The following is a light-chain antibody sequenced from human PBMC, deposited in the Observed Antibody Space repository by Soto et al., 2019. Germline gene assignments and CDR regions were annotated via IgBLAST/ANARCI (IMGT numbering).Light chain of an antibody. CDR2: AAS. CDR3: QQYNSYYPLT. V-gene: IGKV1-8*01. J-gene: IGKJ4*01. CDR1: QGISSY. Sequence: AIRMTQSPSSLSASTGDRVTITCRASQGISSYSAWYQQKPGKAPKLLIYAASTLKSGVPSRFSGSGSGTEFTLTISSLQHDDFANYYCQQYNSYYPLTFGGGTKVDIK.